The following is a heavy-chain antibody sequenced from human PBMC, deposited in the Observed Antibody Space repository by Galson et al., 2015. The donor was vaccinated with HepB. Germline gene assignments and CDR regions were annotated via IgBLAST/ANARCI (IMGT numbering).Heavy chain of an antibody. J-gene: IGHJ5*02. CDR3: ARDKWVQLERRNVWFDP. V-gene: IGHV1-46*01. CDR2: INPSGGST. CDR1: GYTFTSYY. Sequence: SVTVSCKASGYTFTSYYMHWVRQAPGQGLEWMGIINPSGGSTSYAQKFQGRVTMTRDTSTSTVYMELSSLRSEDTAVYYCARDKWVQLERRNVWFDPWGQGTLVTVSS. D-gene: IGHD1-1*01.